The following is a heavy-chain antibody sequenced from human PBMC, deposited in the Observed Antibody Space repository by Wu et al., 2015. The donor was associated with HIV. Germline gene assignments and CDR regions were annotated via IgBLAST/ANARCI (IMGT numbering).Heavy chain of an antibody. CDR2: IIPIFGTA. D-gene: IGHD3-22*01. J-gene: IGHJ3*02. Sequence: QVQLVQSGAEVKKPGSSVKVSCKASGGTFSSYAISWVRQAPGQGLEWMGGIIPIFGTANYAQKFQGRVTITTDESTSTAYMELSSLRSEDTAVYYCARDVTYDSSGYQTSGAFDIWGQGTMVTVSS. V-gene: IGHV1-69*05. CDR1: GGTFSSYA. CDR3: ARDVTYDSSGYQTSGAFDI.